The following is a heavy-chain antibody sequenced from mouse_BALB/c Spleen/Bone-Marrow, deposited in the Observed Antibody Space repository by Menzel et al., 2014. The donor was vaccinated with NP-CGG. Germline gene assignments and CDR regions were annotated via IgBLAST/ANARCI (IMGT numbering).Heavy chain of an antibody. V-gene: IGHV1-14*01. CDR3: ARPRQLGLPYYFDY. J-gene: IGHJ2*01. D-gene: IGHD3-2*01. Sequence: VQLQQSGPELVKPGASVKMSCKASGYTFTCYVMHWVKQKPGQGLEWIGYINPYNDGTKYNEKFKGKATLTSDKSSSTAYMELSSLTSEDSAVYYCARPRQLGLPYYFDYWGQCTTLTVSS. CDR1: GYTFTCYV. CDR2: INPYNDGT.